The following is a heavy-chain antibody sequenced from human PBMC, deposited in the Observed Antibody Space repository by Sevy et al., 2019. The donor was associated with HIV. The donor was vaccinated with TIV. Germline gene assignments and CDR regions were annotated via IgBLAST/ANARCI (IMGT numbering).Heavy chain of an antibody. V-gene: IGHV3-21*01. CDR3: ARDALSGTSAY. J-gene: IGHJ4*02. CDR1: GFTFSAYV. CDR2: ISSSGRYI. D-gene: IGHD1-7*01. Sequence: GGSLRLSCAASGFTFSAYVMNWVRQGPGKGLEWVSSISSSGRYIYYAGSLQGRFTISRDNAEDSLYLQMNNLRAEDTAVYYCARDALSGTSAYWGQGTLVTVSS.